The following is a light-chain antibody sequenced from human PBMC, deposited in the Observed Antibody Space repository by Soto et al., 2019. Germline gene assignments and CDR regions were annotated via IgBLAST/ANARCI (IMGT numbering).Light chain of an antibody. V-gene: IGKV3-11*01. CDR3: PQGSNWPPGLT. Sequence: ERVLTQARASLALGPGVRPAGCCIAIQSVSSYLAWYQQKPGQAPRLLIYDASNRATGIPARFSGSGSGTDFTLTISSLEPEDFAVYYCPQGSNWPPGLTFGGGTKVDIK. CDR1: QSVSSY. J-gene: IGKJ4*01. CDR2: DAS.